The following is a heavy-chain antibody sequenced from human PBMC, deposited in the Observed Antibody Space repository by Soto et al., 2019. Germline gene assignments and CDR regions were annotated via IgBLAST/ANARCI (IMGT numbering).Heavy chain of an antibody. D-gene: IGHD3-10*01. CDR1: GDSVSSNSAA. J-gene: IGHJ4*02. CDR2: TYYRSKWFN. V-gene: IGHV6-1*01. Sequence: PSQTLSLTCAFSGDSVSSNSAAWNWIRQSPSSGLEWLGRTYYRSKWFNEYAESVKSRITINVDTSKNQFSLRLNSVTPEDTAMYYCARLGSGSDYWGQGTLVTVSS. CDR3: ARLGSGSDY.